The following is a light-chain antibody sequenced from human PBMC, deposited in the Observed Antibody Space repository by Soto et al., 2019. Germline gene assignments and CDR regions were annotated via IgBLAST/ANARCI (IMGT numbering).Light chain of an antibody. J-gene: IGLJ1*01. CDR3: ASWDDRLKGYV. CDR1: RSNIGSNS. CDR2: IND. Sequence: QSVLTQPPSVSGTPGQRVIISCSVSRSNIGSNSVNWYQQLPGTAPTLLIYINDQRPSGVPDRFSGSTSGTSVSLAISGLQSEDEADYYCASWDDRLKGYVFGTGTKVTVL. V-gene: IGLV1-44*01.